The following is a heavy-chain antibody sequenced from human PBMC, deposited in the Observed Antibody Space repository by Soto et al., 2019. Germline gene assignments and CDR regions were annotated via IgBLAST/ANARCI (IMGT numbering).Heavy chain of an antibody. V-gene: IGHV1-18*01. CDR1: GDTFSNCG. Sequence: ASVKACCKAPGDTFSNCGITWVRQSPGQGLEWMGWISCYNGNTNYAQSLQGRVTLTADTSTSTAYMELRTLRPDEKGVYFCARSDYYEDTATFEYWGKGTPVTVSS. CDR2: ISCYNGNT. D-gene: IGHD4-17*01. J-gene: IGHJ4*02. CDR3: ARSDYYEDTATFEY.